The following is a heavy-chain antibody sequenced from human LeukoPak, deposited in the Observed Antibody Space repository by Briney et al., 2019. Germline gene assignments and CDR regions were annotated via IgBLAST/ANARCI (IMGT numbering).Heavy chain of an antibody. Sequence: GASLRLSCAASGFTFSNYAMSWVRPAPGKGLEWVSAVSGRDDSTYYADSVKGRFTISRDNSKNTLYLQMNSLRAEDTAVYYCAKWGDYDILTGYYDSDYWGQGTLVTVSS. CDR1: GFTFSNYA. D-gene: IGHD3-9*01. V-gene: IGHV3-23*01. CDR3: AKWGDYDILTGYYDSDY. J-gene: IGHJ4*02. CDR2: VSGRDDST.